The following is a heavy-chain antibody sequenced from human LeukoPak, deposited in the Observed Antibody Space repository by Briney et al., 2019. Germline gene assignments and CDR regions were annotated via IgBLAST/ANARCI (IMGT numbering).Heavy chain of an antibody. D-gene: IGHD4-17*01. CDR3: AKDPLLRGDYLLAAFDI. CDR1: GFTFSSYG. CDR2: IRDDGSNK. J-gene: IGHJ3*02. Sequence: GGSLRLSCAASGFTFSSYGMHWVRQAPGKGLEWVAFIRDDGSNKCYADSVKGRFTISRDNSKNTLYLQMNSLRAEDTAVYYCAKDPLLRGDYLLAAFDIWGQGTMVTVSS. V-gene: IGHV3-30*02.